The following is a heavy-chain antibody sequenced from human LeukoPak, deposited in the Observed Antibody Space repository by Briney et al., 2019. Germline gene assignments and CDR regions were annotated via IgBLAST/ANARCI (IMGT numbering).Heavy chain of an antibody. CDR2: INHSGST. V-gene: IGHV4-38-2*02. J-gene: IGHJ6*03. D-gene: IGHD6-19*01. CDR3: ARVKRFSGWYYYYMVV. Sequence: SETLSLTCTVSGFSNSSGFYWGWIRQPPGKGLEWIGSINHSGSTYYNPSLKSRVTISIDTSKNQFSLKLSSVTAADTAVYYCARVKRFSGWYYYYMVVWGKGTTVTVSS. CDR1: GFSNSSGFY.